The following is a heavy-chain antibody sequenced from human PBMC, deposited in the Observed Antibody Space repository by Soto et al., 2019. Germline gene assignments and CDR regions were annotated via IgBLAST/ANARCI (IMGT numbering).Heavy chain of an antibody. V-gene: IGHV3-21*01. CDR2: ISSSSSYI. Sequence: PGGSLRLSCAASGFTFSSYSMNWVRQAPGKGLEWVSSISSSSSYIYYADSVKGRFTISRDNAKNSLYLQMNSLRAEDTAVYYWARTLYCTNGVCYTFPPDYWGQGTLVTVSS. CDR1: GFTFSSYS. J-gene: IGHJ4*02. D-gene: IGHD2-8*01. CDR3: ARTLYCTNGVCYTFPPDY.